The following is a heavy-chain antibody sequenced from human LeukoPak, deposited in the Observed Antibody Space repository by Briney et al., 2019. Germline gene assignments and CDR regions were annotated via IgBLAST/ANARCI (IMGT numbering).Heavy chain of an antibody. CDR1: GFTFSSYT. Sequence: PGGSLTLSCAASGFTFSSYTMNWVRQAPGQGLEWVSSISSTGHSIFYADSVKGRFTISRDNAKNSLYLQMNSLRAEDTAVYYCARGSYGDYEDWGQGALVTVSS. CDR3: ARGSYGDYED. J-gene: IGHJ4*02. CDR2: ISSTGHSI. V-gene: IGHV3-21*01. D-gene: IGHD4-17*01.